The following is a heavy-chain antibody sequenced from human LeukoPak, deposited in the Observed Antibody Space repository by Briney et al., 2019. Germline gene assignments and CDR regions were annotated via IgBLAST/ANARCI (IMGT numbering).Heavy chain of an antibody. CDR2: IYTSGST. CDR1: GGSISSGSYY. V-gene: IGHV4-61*02. D-gene: IGHD3-16*01. J-gene: IGHJ6*03. Sequence: SETLSLTCTVSGGSISSGSYYWSWIRQPAGKGLEWIGRIYTSGSTNYNPSLKSRVTISVDTSKNQFSLKLSSVTAADTAVYYCARDLGELDYYYYMDVWGKGTTVTVSS. CDR3: ARDLGELDYYYYMDV.